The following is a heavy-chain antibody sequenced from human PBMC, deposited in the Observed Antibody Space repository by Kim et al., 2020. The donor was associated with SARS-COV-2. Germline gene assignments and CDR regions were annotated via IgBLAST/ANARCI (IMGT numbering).Heavy chain of an antibody. V-gene: IGHV3-23*01. J-gene: IGHJ4*02. CDR3: AKKTALAGNLDY. Sequence: GWSLRLSCAASGFTFSSYAMTWVRQAPGKGLEWVSVISGSGGSTYYADSVKARFTIARDNSKNTLYLQMNGLRAEDTAVYYCAKKTALAGNLDYWGQGTL. D-gene: IGHD6-19*01. CDR2: ISGSGGST. CDR1: GFTFSSYA.